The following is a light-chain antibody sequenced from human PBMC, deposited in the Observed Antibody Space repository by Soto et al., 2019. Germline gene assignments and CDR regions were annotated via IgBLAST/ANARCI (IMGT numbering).Light chain of an antibody. CDR2: VSC. CDR1: QDMSNY. V-gene: IGKV1-33*01. Sequence: DMQVTQAPSSFPTSVGERGTITCQTRQDMSNYSNWYQQKAGNAPKLLFCVSCNVEAGVPSRFGGRASRIDFTSTISSVHPEDIATYYCQQYDTLPLTFGPGTKVDIK. CDR3: QQYDTLPLT. J-gene: IGKJ3*01.